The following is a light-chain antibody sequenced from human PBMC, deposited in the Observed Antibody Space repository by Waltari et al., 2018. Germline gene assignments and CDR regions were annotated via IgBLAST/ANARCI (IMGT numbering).Light chain of an antibody. V-gene: IGKV1-5*01. CDR2: DAS. Sequence: DIQMTQSPSTLSASVGDGVTITCRASQTIANYLAWYQQKPGEAPKVMIYDASTLETGVPSRFSGSGFGTDFSLTISSLQPDDFATYWCQQYNIYSPQAFGQGTKVEVK. CDR3: QQYNIYSPQA. CDR1: QTIANY. J-gene: IGKJ1*01.